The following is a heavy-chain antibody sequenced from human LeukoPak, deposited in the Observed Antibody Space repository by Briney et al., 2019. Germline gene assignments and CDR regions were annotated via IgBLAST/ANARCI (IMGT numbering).Heavy chain of an antibody. Sequence: ASVKVSCKASGYTFTDYYMHWVRQAPGQGLEWMGWINPNSGGTNYAQKFQGRVTMTRDTSISTAYMELSRLRSDDTAVYYCARGPDNNYKIDYWGQGTLVTVSS. V-gene: IGHV1-2*02. J-gene: IGHJ4*02. CDR3: ARGPDNNYKIDY. CDR2: INPNSGGT. CDR1: GYTFTDYY. D-gene: IGHD5-24*01.